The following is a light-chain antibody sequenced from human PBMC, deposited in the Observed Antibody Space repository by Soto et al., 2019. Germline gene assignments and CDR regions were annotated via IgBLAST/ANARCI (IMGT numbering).Light chain of an antibody. J-gene: IGLJ1*01. CDR1: SSDVGGYNY. Sequence: QSALTQPASVSGSPGQSITISCTGTSSDVGGYNYVSWYQEHPGKAPKLIMYDVNKRPSGVPDRFSGSKSGSTASLTISGLQAEDEADYYCFSYGATYSAGTYFVFGIGTKVTVL. V-gene: IGLV2-11*01. CDR2: DVN. CDR3: FSYGATYSAGTYFV.